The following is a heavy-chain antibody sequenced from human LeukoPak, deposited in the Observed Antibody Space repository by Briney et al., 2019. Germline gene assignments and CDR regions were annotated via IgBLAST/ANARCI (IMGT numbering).Heavy chain of an antibody. CDR2: IYHSGST. CDR1: GGSISSGGYS. CDR3: ARGEYYGSGSYYTPYYFDY. D-gene: IGHD3-10*01. Sequence: SETLSLTCAVSGGSISSGGYSWSWIRQPPGKGLEWIGYIYHSGSTYYNPSLKSRVTISVDRSKNQFSLKLSSVTAADTAVYYCARGEYYGSGSYYTPYYFDYWGQGTLVTVSS. V-gene: IGHV4-30-2*01. J-gene: IGHJ4*02.